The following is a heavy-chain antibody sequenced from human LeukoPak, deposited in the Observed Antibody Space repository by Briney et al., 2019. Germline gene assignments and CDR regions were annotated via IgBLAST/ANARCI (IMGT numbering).Heavy chain of an antibody. Sequence: GGFLRLSCAASGFTFSSYGMHWVRQAPGKGLEWVAVISYDGSNKYYADSVKGRFTISRDNSKNTLYLQMNSLRAEDTAVYYCAKDWANIVVVPAAMLRAHYLDYWGQGTLVTVSS. V-gene: IGHV3-30*18. CDR1: GFTFSSYG. CDR2: ISYDGSNK. CDR3: AKDWANIVVVPAAMLRAHYLDY. J-gene: IGHJ4*02. D-gene: IGHD2-2*01.